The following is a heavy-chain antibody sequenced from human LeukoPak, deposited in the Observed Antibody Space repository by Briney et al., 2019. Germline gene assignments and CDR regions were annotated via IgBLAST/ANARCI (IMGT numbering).Heavy chain of an antibody. CDR3: ARESEESFDY. CDR2: IGGSGSSI. J-gene: IGHJ4*02. CDR1: GFTFSPYA. Sequence: GSLRLSXAASGFTFSPYAMNWVRQAPGKGLEWVSSIGGSGSSIYYADSVKGRFTTSRDNAKNSLYLQMNSLRAEDTAVYYCARESEESFDYWGQGTLVTVSS. V-gene: IGHV3-21*01.